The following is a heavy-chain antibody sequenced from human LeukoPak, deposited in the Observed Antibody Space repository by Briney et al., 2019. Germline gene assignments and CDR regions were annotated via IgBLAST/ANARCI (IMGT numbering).Heavy chain of an antibody. Sequence: SETLSLTCAVYGGSFSGYHWSWIRQPPGKGLEWIGEINHSGSTNYNPSLKSRVTISVDTSKNQFSLKLSSVTAADTAVYYCASGPRVGARDYWGQGTLVTVSS. CDR3: ASGPRVGARDY. V-gene: IGHV4-34*01. CDR2: INHSGST. CDR1: GGSFSGYH. J-gene: IGHJ4*02. D-gene: IGHD1-26*01.